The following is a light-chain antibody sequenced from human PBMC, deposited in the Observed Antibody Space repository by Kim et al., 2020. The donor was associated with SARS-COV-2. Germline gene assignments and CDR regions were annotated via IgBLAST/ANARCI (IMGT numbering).Light chain of an antibody. CDR3: QSYDSSLSGYV. CDR2: GNS. V-gene: IGLV1-40*01. Sequence: QRVTISGAGSSSNIGAGYDVHWYQRLPGTAPKLLIYGNSNRPSGVPDRFSGSKSGTSASLAITGLQAEDEADYYCQSYDSSLSGYVFGTGTKVTVL. CDR1: SSNIGAGYD. J-gene: IGLJ1*01.